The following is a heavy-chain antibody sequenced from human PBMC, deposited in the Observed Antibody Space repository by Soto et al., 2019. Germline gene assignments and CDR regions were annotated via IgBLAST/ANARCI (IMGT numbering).Heavy chain of an antibody. V-gene: IGHV1-18*01. CDR2: ISAKNGKR. CDR3: ARDCENGVCYAY. D-gene: IGHD2-8*01. J-gene: IGHJ4*02. Sequence: QVQLVQSGVEVKKPGASVKVSCTASGYTFSSYGISWVRQAPGQGLEWMGWISAKNGKRYYAQTLLGRFTMTTDTSTSTAYMDLRSLRSDDTAVYYCARDCENGVCYAYWGQGTLVTVSS. CDR1: GYTFSSYG.